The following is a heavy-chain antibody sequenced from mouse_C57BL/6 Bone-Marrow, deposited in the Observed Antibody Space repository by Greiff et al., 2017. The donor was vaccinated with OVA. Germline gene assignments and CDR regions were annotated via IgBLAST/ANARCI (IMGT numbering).Heavy chain of an antibody. Sequence: VQLKESGGGLVKPGGSLKLSCAASGFTFSDYGMHWVRQAPEKGLEWVAYISSGSSTIYYADTVKGRFTISRDHAKHTLFLQMTSRRSEDTAMDYCAKGGYSNYHYALDYWGQGTSGTVST. V-gene: IGHV5-17*01. CDR2: ISSGSSTI. CDR1: GFTFSDYG. D-gene: IGHD2-5*01. J-gene: IGHJ4*01. CDR3: AKGGYSNYHYALDY.